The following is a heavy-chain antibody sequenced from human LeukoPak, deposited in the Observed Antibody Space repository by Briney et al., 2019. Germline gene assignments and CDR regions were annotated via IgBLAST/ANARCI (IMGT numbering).Heavy chain of an antibody. CDR1: VGTFSSYA. D-gene: IGHD4-17*01. CDR3: ARDFDYGDYSNSGWFDP. V-gene: IGHV1-69*05. CDR2: IIPIFGTA. J-gene: IGHJ5*02. Sequence: SSVNVSCKASVGTFSSYAISWVRHAPGHAREWMGSIIPIFGTANYAQKFQGRVTVTTDEYTSRAYIELSSLRSEDTDVYYCARDFDYGDYSNSGWFDPWGQGTLVTVSS.